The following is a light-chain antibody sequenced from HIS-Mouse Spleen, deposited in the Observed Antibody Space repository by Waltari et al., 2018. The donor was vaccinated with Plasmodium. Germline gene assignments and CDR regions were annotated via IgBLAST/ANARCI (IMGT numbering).Light chain of an antibody. V-gene: IGKV3-20*01. CDR2: GAS. J-gene: IGKJ2*01. CDR3: QQYGSSPYT. Sequence: GTLSCRASQSVSSSYLALYQQKPGQAPRLLIYGASSRATGIPDRFSGSGSGTDFTLTISRLEPEDFAVYYCQQYGSSPYTFGQGTKLEIK. CDR1: QSVSSSY.